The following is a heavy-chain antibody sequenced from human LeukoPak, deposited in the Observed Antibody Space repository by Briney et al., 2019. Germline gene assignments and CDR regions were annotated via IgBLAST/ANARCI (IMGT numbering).Heavy chain of an antibody. J-gene: IGHJ4*02. CDR2: ISNDGSPT. V-gene: IGHV3-74*01. CDR3: ATIGSPG. D-gene: IGHD1-14*01. CDR1: GFTFSSYW. Sequence: GGSLRLSCAASGFTFSSYWMHWVRQAPGKGLVWVSRISNDGSPTNYADSVKGRFTISRDNAKNTLYLQMNSLRAEDTAIYYCATIGSPGWGQGTLVTVSS.